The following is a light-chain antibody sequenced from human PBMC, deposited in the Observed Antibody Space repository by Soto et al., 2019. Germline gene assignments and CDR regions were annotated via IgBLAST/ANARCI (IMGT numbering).Light chain of an antibody. CDR2: DAS. CDR1: QSINSW. J-gene: IGKJ4*02. V-gene: IGKV1-5*01. CDR3: QQCYSLPLT. Sequence: DTQMTQSPSTLSASVGDRVTITCRASQSINSWLAWYQQKPGRAPKLLIYDASSLESGVPSRFSGSGSGTDFTLTISSLQPEDFATYYCQQCYSLPLTFGEGTKVDI.